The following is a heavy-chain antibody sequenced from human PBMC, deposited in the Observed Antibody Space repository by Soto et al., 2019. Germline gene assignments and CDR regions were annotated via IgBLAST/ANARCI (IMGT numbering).Heavy chain of an antibody. CDR2: IIPIFGTA. Sequence: QVQLVQSGAEVKKPGSSVKVSCKASGGTFSSYAITWVRQAPGQGLEWMGGIIPIFGTANYAQKFQGRVTISADETTSKVYIGLGSLRSEDTGVYYCARDRGPSSGYYPYWFDPWGQGTLVTVSS. J-gene: IGHJ5*02. CDR3: ARDRGPSSGYYPYWFDP. V-gene: IGHV1-69*12. D-gene: IGHD3-22*01. CDR1: GGTFSSYA.